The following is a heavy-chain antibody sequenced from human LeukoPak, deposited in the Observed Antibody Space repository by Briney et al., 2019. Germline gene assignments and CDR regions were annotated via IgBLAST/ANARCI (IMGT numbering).Heavy chain of an antibody. CDR1: GFTFSSYA. V-gene: IGHV3-30*04. CDR2: ISYDGSNK. D-gene: IGHD3-16*02. Sequence: GRSLRLSCAASGFTFSSYAMHWVRQAPGKGLEWVAVISYDGSNKYYADSVKGRFTISRDNSKNTLYLQMNSLRAEDTAVYYCAKARGGAIRNGAFDIWGQGTMVTVSS. CDR3: AKARGGAIRNGAFDI. J-gene: IGHJ3*02.